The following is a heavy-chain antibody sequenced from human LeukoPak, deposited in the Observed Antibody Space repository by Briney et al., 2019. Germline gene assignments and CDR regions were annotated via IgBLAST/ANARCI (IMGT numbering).Heavy chain of an antibody. D-gene: IGHD5-12*01. CDR3: AIGHEYRGYGQDY. CDR2: IDGNGGSA. J-gene: IGHJ4*02. CDR1: GFTFSNYA. V-gene: IGHV3-64*01. Sequence: GGSLRLSCAASGFTFSNYAVHWVRQAPGKGLEYVSAIDGNGGSAYYANSVKGRFTISRDNSKNTLYLQMGSLSTEDTAVYYCAIGHEYRGYGQDYWGQGTLVTVSS.